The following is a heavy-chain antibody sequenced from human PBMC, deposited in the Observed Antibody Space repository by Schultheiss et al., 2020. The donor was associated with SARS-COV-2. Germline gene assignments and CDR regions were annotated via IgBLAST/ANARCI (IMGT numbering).Heavy chain of an antibody. D-gene: IGHD3-10*01. CDR3: ARWRVAPGNWFDP. V-gene: IGHV4-39*01. Sequence: SETLSLTCTVSGGSISSSSYYWGWIRQPPGKGLEWIGSIYYSGSTYYNPSLKSRVTISVDTSKNQFSLKLSSVTAADTAVYYCARWRVAPGNWFDPWGQGTPVTVSS. CDR1: GGSISSSSYY. CDR2: IYYSGST. J-gene: IGHJ5*02.